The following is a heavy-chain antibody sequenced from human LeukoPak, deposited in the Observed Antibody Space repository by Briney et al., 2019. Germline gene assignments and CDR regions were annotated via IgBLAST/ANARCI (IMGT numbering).Heavy chain of an antibody. J-gene: IGHJ6*03. V-gene: IGHV1-69*01. CDR1: GGTFSSYA. CDR2: IIPIFGTA. Sequence: SVKVSCKASGGTFSSYAISWVRQAPGQGLEWMGGIIPIFGTANYAQKFQGRVTITADESTSIVYMELSSLRSEDTAVYYCARQGLCTSATCYSLRFYYYMDVWGKGTTVTVSS. D-gene: IGHD2-2*01. CDR3: ARQGLCTSATCYSLRFYYYMDV.